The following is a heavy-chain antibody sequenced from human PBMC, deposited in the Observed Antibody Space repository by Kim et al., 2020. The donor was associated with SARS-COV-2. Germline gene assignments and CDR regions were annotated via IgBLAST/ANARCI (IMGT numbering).Heavy chain of an antibody. D-gene: IGHD1-26*01. CDR3: ARAVGGARPDYYYYYGMDV. Sequence: SETLSLTCTVSGGSISSGGYYWSWIRQHPGKGLEWIGYIYYSGSTYYNPSLKSRVTISVDTSKNQFSLKLSSVTAADTAVYYCARAVGGARPDYYYYYGMDVWGQGTTVTVSS. CDR1: GGSISSGGYY. V-gene: IGHV4-31*03. J-gene: IGHJ6*02. CDR2: IYYSGST.